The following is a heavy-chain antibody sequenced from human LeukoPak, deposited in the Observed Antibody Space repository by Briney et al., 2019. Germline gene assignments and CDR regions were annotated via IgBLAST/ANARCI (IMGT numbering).Heavy chain of an antibody. CDR1: GFTFSNYG. Sequence: PGGSLRLSCAASGFTFSNYGMNWVRQAPGKGLEWLSYISSSSGYIYYADSVKGRFTVSRDNAMNSLFLQMNSLIAEDTAVYYCARVGIRFLEQYYFDYWSQGTLVTVSS. J-gene: IGHJ4*02. D-gene: IGHD3-3*01. CDR2: ISSSSGYI. CDR3: ARVGIRFLEQYYFDY. V-gene: IGHV3-21*01.